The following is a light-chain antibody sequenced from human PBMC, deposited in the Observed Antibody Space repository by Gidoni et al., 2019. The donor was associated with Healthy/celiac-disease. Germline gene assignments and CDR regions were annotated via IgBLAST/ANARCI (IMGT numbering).Light chain of an antibody. J-gene: IGKJ1*01. CDR1: QSVSRSY. CDR3: QQYGSSPPST. Sequence: EIVLTQSPGTLSLSPGERATLSCRASQSVSRSYLAWYQQKPGQAPRLLIYGASSRATGIPDRFSGSGSGTDFTLTISRLEPEDFAVYYCQQYGSSPPSTFGQGTKVEIK. CDR2: GAS. V-gene: IGKV3-20*01.